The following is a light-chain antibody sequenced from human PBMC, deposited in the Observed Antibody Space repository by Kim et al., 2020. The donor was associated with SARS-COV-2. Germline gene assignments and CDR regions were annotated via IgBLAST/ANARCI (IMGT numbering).Light chain of an antibody. CDR3: QTWGTGTVV. CDR1: SGHSSYA. CDR2: VNSAGSH. V-gene: IGLV4-69*01. Sequence: QLVLTQSPSASASPGASVKLTCTLSSGHSSYAIAWHQQQPEKGPRFLMKVNSAGSHTKGDGIPDRFSGSSSGAERYLIISSLQSEDEADYYCQTWGTGTVVFGGGTQLTVL. J-gene: IGLJ2*01.